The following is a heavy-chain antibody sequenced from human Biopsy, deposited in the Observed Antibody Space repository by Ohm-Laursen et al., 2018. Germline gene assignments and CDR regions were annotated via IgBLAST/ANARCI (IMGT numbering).Heavy chain of an antibody. J-gene: IGHJ4*02. CDR1: GGSIKSYY. V-gene: IGHV4-59*01. CDR2: IYYTGHT. D-gene: IGHD7-27*01. Sequence: SETLSLTCTVSGGSIKSYYWNWIRQSPGKGLEWIGFIYYTGHTNYNPSLKSRATISVDTSKNQFSLKVISVPAADTAVYYCARLTGDPSYWGQGILVTVSS. CDR3: ARLTGDPSY.